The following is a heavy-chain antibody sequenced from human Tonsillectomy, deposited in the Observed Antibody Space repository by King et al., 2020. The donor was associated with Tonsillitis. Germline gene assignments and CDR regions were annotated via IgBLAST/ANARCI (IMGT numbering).Heavy chain of an antibody. CDR3: AKDIFFRGIVGATGNFDY. D-gene: IGHD1-26*01. Sequence: VQLVESGGGLVQPGRSLRLSCAASGFTFDDYAMHWVRQAPGKGLEWVSGISWNSGSIGYADSVKGRFTISRDNAKNSLYLQMNSLRAEDTALYYCAKDIFFRGIVGATGNFDYWGQGTLVTVSS. CDR1: GFTFDDYA. V-gene: IGHV3-9*01. CDR2: ISWNSGSI. J-gene: IGHJ4*02.